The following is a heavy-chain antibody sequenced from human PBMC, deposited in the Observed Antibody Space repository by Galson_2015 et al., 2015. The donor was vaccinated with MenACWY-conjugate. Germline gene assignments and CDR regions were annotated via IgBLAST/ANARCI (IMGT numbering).Heavy chain of an antibody. D-gene: IGHD2-2*01. Sequence: QSGAEVKKPGESLKISCKGSGYSFTSYWIGWVRQMPGKGLEWMGIIYPGDSDTRYSPSFQGQVTISADKSISTAYLQWSSLKASDTAMYYCARRGSRGYCSSTSCYLDRNWYFDLWGRGTLVTVSS. CDR2: IYPGDSDT. J-gene: IGHJ2*01. CDR3: ARRGSRGYCSSTSCYLDRNWYFDL. CDR1: GYSFTSYW. V-gene: IGHV5-51*01.